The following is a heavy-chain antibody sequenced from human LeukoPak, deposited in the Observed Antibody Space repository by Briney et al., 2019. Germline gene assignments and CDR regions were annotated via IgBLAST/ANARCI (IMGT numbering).Heavy chain of an antibody. CDR1: GGSISNYY. CDR2: IYYSGST. D-gene: IGHD5-12*01. CDR3: ARGSYGGYDKAPFDY. V-gene: IGHV4-59*01. J-gene: IGHJ4*02. Sequence: KPSETLSLTCTVSGGSISNYYWSWIRQPPGKGLEWIGYIYYSGSTNYNPSLKSRVTISVDTSKNQFSLKLSSVTAADTAVYYCARGSYGGYDKAPFDYWGQGTLVTVSS.